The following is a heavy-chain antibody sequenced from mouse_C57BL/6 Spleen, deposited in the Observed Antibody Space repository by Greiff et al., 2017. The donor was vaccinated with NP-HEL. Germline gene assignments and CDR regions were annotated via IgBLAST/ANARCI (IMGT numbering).Heavy chain of an antibody. CDR1: GFTFSDYY. D-gene: IGHD2-4*01. Sequence: EVMLVESGGGLVQPGGSLKLSCAASGFTFSDYYMYWVRQTPEKRLEWVAYISNGGGSTYYPDTVKGRFTISRDNAKNTLYLQMSRLKSEDTAMYYCARPIYDYDIYYAMDYWGQGTSVTVSS. CDR3: ARPIYDYDIYYAMDY. CDR2: ISNGGGST. V-gene: IGHV5-12*01. J-gene: IGHJ4*01.